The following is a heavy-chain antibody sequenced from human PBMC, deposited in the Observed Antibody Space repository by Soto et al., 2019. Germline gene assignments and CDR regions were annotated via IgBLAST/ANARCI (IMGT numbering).Heavy chain of an antibody. V-gene: IGHV3-30*18. CDR3: AKDRGYDYVWGSYRYTYYFDY. CDR1: GFTFSSYG. J-gene: IGHJ4*02. CDR2: ISYDGSNK. D-gene: IGHD3-16*02. Sequence: GGSLRLSCAASGFTFSSYGMHWVRQAPGKGLEWVAVISYDGSNKYYADSVKGRFTISRDNSKNTRYLQMNSLRAEDTAVYYCAKDRGYDYVWGSYRYTYYFDYWGQGTLVTVSS.